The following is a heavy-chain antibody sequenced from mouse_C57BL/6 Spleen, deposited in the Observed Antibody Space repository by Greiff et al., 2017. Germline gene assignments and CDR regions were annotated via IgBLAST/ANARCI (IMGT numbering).Heavy chain of an antibody. CDR2: IYPRDGST. V-gene: IGHV1-85*01. CDR1: GYTFTSYD. CDR3: ARGDDYDVNAMDD. J-gene: IGHJ4*01. Sequence: QVQLKESGPELVKPGASVKLSCKASGYTFTSYDINWVKQRPGQGLEWIGWIYPRDGSTKYNEKFKGKATLTVDTSSSTAYMELHSLTSEDSAVYFCARGDDYDVNAMDDWGQGTSVTVAS. D-gene: IGHD2-4*01.